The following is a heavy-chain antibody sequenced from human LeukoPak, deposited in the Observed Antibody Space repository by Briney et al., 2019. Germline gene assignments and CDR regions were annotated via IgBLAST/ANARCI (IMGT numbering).Heavy chain of an antibody. Sequence: SETLSLTCTVSGGSISSYYWSWIRQPPGKGLEWIGYIYTSGSTNYNPSLKSRVTISVDTSKNQFSLRVNSVTAADTAIYYCARPLYYYGSGRPLHHGMDVWGQGTTVTVSS. D-gene: IGHD3-10*01. CDR2: IYTSGST. V-gene: IGHV4-4*09. CDR1: GGSISSYY. CDR3: ARPLYYYGSGRPLHHGMDV. J-gene: IGHJ6*02.